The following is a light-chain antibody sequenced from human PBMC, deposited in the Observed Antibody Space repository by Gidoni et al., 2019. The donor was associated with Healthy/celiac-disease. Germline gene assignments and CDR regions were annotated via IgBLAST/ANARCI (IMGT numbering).Light chain of an antibody. Sequence: QSVLTQPPSVSGAPGTGVTIPCTGSSPNIGAGYDVHWYQQLPGTAPKLLIYGTSNRPSGVPDRFAGSNSGTSASLAITGLQAEDEADYYCQSYDSSLSPQFGGGTKLTVL. CDR3: QSYDSSLSPQ. CDR2: GTS. J-gene: IGLJ2*01. CDR1: SPNIGAGYD. V-gene: IGLV1-40*01.